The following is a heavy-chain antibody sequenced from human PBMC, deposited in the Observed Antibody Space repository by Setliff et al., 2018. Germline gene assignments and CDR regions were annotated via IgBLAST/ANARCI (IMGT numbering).Heavy chain of an antibody. D-gene: IGHD3-16*01. CDR3: TTDPSPTFGGVIGAAFDF. CDR2: IKGKNDGLAT. CDR1: GFTFINYW. Sequence: GGSLRLSCAASGFTFINYWMSWVRQAPGKGLEWVGRIKGKNDGLATDYAAPVKGRFTISRDDSKNTLYLQMNSLKTEDTAVYYCTTDPSPTFGGVIGAAFDFWGQGTMVTVS. V-gene: IGHV3-15*01. J-gene: IGHJ3*01.